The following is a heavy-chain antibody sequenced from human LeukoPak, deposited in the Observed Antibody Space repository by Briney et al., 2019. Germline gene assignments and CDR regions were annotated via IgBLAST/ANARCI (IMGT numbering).Heavy chain of an antibody. J-gene: IGHJ4*02. CDR2: ISKDGSEK. CDR3: AKRAYGDSDVDY. Sequence: PGGSLRLSFAASGFTFSSYGMHWVRQAPGKGLEWVSVISKDGSEKYYADTVKGRFTISRDNSRNTVYLQMNNLRIEDTPVYYCAKRAYGDSDVDYWGQGTLVTVSS. V-gene: IGHV3-30*18. CDR1: GFTFSSYG. D-gene: IGHD4-17*01.